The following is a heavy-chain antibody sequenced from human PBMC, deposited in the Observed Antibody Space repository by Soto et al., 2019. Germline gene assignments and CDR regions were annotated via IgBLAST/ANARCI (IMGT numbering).Heavy chain of an antibody. V-gene: IGHV3-23*01. CDR2: ISETGDSL. CDR1: QFTFSSFA. D-gene: IGHD3-10*01. CDR3: VKGGWLDY. J-gene: IGHJ4*02. Sequence: DVQLLESGGGLVQPGGSLRLSCAASQFTFSSFAMTWVRQAPGKGLEWVSFISETGDSLSYAESVKGRFTISRDNSKNTLYLQMSSLRPEDTAVYYCVKGGWLDYWGQGTVVTVSS.